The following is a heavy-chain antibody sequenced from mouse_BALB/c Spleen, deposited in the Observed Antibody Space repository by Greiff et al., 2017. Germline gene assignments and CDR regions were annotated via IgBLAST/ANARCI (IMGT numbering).Heavy chain of an antibody. J-gene: IGHJ3*01. V-gene: IGHV1-77*01. CDR2: IYPGSGNT. CDR1: GYTFTDYY. CDR3: ARDYYAAWFAY. Sequence: VQLQESGAELARPGASVKLSCKASGYTFTDYYINWVKQRTGQGLEWIGEIYPGSGNTYYNEKFKGKATLTADKSSSTAYMQLSSLTSEDSAVYYCARDYYAAWFAYWGQGTLVTVSA. D-gene: IGHD1-1*01.